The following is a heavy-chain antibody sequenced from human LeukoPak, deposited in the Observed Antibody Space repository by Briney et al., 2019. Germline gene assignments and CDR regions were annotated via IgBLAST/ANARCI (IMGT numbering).Heavy chain of an antibody. J-gene: IGHJ3*02. CDR2: ISGSGGST. Sequence: PGGSLRLSCAASGFTFSSYAMSWVRQAPGKGLEWVSAISGSGGSTFYADSVRGQFTISRDNSKNTLYLQMNSLRAEDTAVYYRAKSLGQKNHAFEIWGQGTMVTVSS. CDR3: AKSLGQKNHAFEI. D-gene: IGHD7-27*01. CDR1: GFTFSSYA. V-gene: IGHV3-23*01.